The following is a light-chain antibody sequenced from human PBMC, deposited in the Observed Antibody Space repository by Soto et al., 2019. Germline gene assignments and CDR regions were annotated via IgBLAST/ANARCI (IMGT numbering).Light chain of an antibody. CDR1: QSINRY. CDR3: QQSYSTLIWT. Sequence: DIQMTQSPSSLSASVGDRVTITCRASQSINRYLNWYQQKSGKAPKLLIRGASNLQSGVPSRFSGGGSVTDFTITISSLQPEDSAVYYCQQSYSTLIWTFGQGTKVQIK. V-gene: IGKV1-39*01. CDR2: GAS. J-gene: IGKJ1*01.